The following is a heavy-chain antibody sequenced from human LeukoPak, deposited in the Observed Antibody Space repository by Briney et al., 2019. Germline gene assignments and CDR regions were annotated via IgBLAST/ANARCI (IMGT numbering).Heavy chain of an antibody. CDR2: ISYSGST. Sequence: PSETLSLTCTVSGGSISSYYWTWIRQPPGKGLEWIGYISYSGSTSYNPSLKSRVPVSVDMSENQVSLKLTSVTAADTAVYYCARGGSGGQSWFDPWGQGTLVTVSS. V-gene: IGHV4-59*01. D-gene: IGHD3-10*01. CDR3: ARGGSGGQSWFDP. J-gene: IGHJ5*02. CDR1: GGSISSYY.